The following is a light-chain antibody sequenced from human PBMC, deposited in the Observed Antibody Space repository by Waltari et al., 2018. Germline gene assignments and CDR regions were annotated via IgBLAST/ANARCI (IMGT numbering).Light chain of an antibody. CDR2: GRN. CDR1: SLSSYV. J-gene: IGLJ2*01. V-gene: IGLV3-19*01. CDR3: NSRDSSGTQV. Sequence: SSELTQDPAVSVALGQTVRITCQGYSLSSYVASWYQQRPGRAPLLVMYGRNNRPSGIPDRFSGSSSGDTASLTISGAQADDEGDYYCNSRDSSGTQVFGGGTKLTVL.